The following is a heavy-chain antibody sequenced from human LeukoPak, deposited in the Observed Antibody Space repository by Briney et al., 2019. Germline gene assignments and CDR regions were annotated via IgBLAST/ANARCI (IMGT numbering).Heavy chain of an antibody. D-gene: IGHD4-17*01. J-gene: IGHJ4*02. V-gene: IGHV3-30*04. CDR2: ISYDGSSK. CDR1: GFTFSSYA. CDR3: ARERMTTGFDH. Sequence: PGGSLRLSCAASGFTFSSYAMHWVRQAPGKGLEWVTVISYDGSSKYYADSVKGRFTISRDNSKNTLSLQMNSLRTEDTAVYYCARERMTTGFDHWGQGTLVTVSS.